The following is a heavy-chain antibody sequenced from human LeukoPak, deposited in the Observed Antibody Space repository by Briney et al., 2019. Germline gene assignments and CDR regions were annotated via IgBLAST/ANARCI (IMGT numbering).Heavy chain of an antibody. D-gene: IGHD6-13*01. J-gene: IGHJ5*02. V-gene: IGHV4-39*07. CDR2: IYYSGST. CDR3: ARITAAAGWFDP. Sequence: SETLSLTCTVSGCSLSSSSYYWAWIPQPPGKGLEWIATIYYSGSTYSTPSLKSRVTISVDTSKNQLSLKLNSVTAADTAVYYCARITAAAGWFDPWGQGTLVTVSS. CDR1: GCSLSSSSYY.